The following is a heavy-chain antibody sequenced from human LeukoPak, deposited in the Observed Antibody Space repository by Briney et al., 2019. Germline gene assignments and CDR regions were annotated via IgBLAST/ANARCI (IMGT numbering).Heavy chain of an antibody. CDR3: ARVSEALSRIAAAGTSTAPPLS. J-gene: IGHJ5*02. CDR2: ISSSSSYI. CDR1: GFTFRTYW. D-gene: IGHD6-13*01. Sequence: GGSLRLSCVASGFTFRTYWMSWVRQAPGKGLEWVSSISSSSSYIYYADSVKGRFTISRDNAKNSLYLQMNSLRAEDTAVYYCARVSEALSRIAAAGTSTAPPLSWGQGTLVTVSS. V-gene: IGHV3-21*01.